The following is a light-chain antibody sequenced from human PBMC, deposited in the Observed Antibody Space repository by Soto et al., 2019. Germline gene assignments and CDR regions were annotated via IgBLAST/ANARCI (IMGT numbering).Light chain of an antibody. CDR3: QQYDYVPLT. Sequence: DIQMTQSPPSLSASVGDSVTITCQATQNIRNYLNWYQHKPGRAPKLLIYDGSSLQTGFPSRFSGSGSGTDFTLIITDLQSEDAATYYCQQYDYVPLTFGGGTKVEI. CDR2: DGS. CDR1: QNIRNY. J-gene: IGKJ4*01. V-gene: IGKV1-33*01.